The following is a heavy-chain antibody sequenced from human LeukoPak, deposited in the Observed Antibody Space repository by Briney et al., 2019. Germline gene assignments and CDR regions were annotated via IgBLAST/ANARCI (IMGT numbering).Heavy chain of an antibody. CDR2: IYYSGST. Sequence: SETLSLTCTVSGGSISSSSYYWGWIRQPPGQGLEWIGSIYYSGSTYYNPSLKSRVTISVDTSKNQFSLKLSSVTAADTAVYYCARQGFYGSGSYYNYYYGMDVWGQGTTVTVSS. D-gene: IGHD3-10*01. CDR3: ARQGFYGSGSYYNYYYGMDV. V-gene: IGHV4-39*01. J-gene: IGHJ6*02. CDR1: GGSISSSSYY.